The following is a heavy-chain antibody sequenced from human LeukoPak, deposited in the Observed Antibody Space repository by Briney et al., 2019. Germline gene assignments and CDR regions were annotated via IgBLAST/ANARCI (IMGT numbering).Heavy chain of an antibody. D-gene: IGHD1-14*01. CDR3: ARAGLLMLTYAFDI. Sequence: ASVKVSCKASGYTFTSYGISWVRQAPGQGLEWRGWSSAYNGNTNYTQKLQGRVTMTTDTSTSTAHMELRSLRSDDTAVYYCARAGLLMLTYAFDIWGQGTMVTVSS. J-gene: IGHJ3*02. CDR2: SSAYNGNT. CDR1: GYTFTSYG. V-gene: IGHV1-18*01.